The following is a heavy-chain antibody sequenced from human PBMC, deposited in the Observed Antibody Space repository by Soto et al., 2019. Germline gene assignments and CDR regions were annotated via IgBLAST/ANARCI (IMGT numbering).Heavy chain of an antibody. J-gene: IGHJ6*02. CDR2: INPNSGGT. CDR3: ARGRQRIQYRSWSSYYYGMDV. D-gene: IGHD6-13*01. CDR1: GYTFTGYY. V-gene: IGHV1-2*02. Sequence: ASVKVSCKASGYTFTGYYMHWVRQAPGQGLEWMGWINPNSGGTNYAQKFQGRVTMTRDTSISTAYMELSRLRSDDTAVYYCARGRQRIQYRSWSSYYYGMDVWGQGTTVTVSS.